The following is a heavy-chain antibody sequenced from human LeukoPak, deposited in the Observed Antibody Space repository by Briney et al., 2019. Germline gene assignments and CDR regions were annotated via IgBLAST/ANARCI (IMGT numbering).Heavy chain of an antibody. CDR1: RFTFSTYW. D-gene: IGHD1-1*01. CDR2: IKPDGSQI. V-gene: IGHV3-7*01. J-gene: IGHJ4*02. CDR3: ARDLNWETY. Sequence: GGSLRISCAASRFTFSTYWMTWVRQAPGKGLEWVAYIKPDGSQIYYVDSVKGRFTISRDNAKNSLYLQMNSLRAEDTAVYYCARDLNWETYWGQGTLVTVSS.